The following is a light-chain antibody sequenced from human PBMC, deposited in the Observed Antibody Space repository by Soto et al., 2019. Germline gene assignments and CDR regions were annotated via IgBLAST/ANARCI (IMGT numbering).Light chain of an antibody. Sequence: DIQMTQSPSTLSASVGDRVTITCRASQSISSWLAWYQQKPGKAPKLLIYDASNLESGVPSRFSGSGSGTEFTLTIISLQPDDFATSYCQQYNSYPITLGQGTRLEMK. CDR3: QQYNSYPIT. V-gene: IGKV1-5*01. CDR2: DAS. J-gene: IGKJ5*01. CDR1: QSISSW.